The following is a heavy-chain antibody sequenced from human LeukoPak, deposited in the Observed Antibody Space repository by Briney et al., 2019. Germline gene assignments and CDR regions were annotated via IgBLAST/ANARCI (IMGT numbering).Heavy chain of an antibody. V-gene: IGHV4-34*01. Sequence: PSETLSLTCAVYGGSFSGYYWSWIRQPPGKGLEWIGEINHSGSTNNNPSLKSRVTISVDTSKNQFSLKLSSVTAADTAVYYCARGANYYGSGSYRSFDYWGQGTLVTVSS. J-gene: IGHJ4*02. D-gene: IGHD3-10*01. CDR3: ARGANYYGSGSYRSFDY. CDR1: GGSFSGYY. CDR2: INHSGST.